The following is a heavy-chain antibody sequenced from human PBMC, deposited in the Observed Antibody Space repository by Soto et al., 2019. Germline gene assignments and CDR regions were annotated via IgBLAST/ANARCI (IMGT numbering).Heavy chain of an antibody. J-gene: IGHJ3*02. Sequence: QVQLQQWGAGLLKPSETLSLTCAVFGGSVNSGNYYWSWIRQPPGKGLEWIGEMSHSGGTHFNPSLRGRVTISVDTSKNQFSLKMSSVTDADTALYYCARVERGTATTVVDAFDIWGPGTMVTVSS. D-gene: IGHD1-1*01. CDR1: GGSVNSGNYY. V-gene: IGHV4-34*01. CDR2: MSHSGGT. CDR3: ARVERGTATTVVDAFDI.